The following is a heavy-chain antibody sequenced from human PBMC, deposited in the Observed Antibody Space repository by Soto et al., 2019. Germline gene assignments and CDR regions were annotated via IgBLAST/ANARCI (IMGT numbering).Heavy chain of an antibody. J-gene: IGHJ4*02. D-gene: IGHD3-22*01. V-gene: IGHV3-11*01. CDR2: ISSTGNTI. Sequence: QVQLVESGGGLVQTSGSLRIACVASGFNFSDYYMSWVRQAPGKGLEWVSYISSTGNTIYYADSVKGRFTISRDNAKNSVYLQMNNLRAEDTALYFCAKMSSENYYDPVFSWGQGTLVTVSS. CDR3: AKMSSENYYDPVFS. CDR1: GFNFSDYY.